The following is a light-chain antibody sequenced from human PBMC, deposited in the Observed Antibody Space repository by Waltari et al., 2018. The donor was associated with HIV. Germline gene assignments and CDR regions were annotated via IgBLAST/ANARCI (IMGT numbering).Light chain of an antibody. Sequence: DIQMTQSPSSLSAFVGARVTITCQASQDITNFLNWYQQKPGEAPKLLIYDASNLKTGAPSRLSGGGFGTHFTFTSTSLQPEEIGTYYCKQYDDGPVTFGQGTKLEI. CDR2: DAS. V-gene: IGKV1-33*01. CDR3: KQYDDGPVT. CDR1: QDITNF. J-gene: IGKJ2*01.